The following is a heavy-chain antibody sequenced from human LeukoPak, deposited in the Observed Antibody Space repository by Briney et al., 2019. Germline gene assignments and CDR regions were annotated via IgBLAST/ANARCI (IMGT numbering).Heavy chain of an antibody. CDR2: IYYSGST. CDR1: GGSIRSGGYS. V-gene: IGHV4-30-4*07. J-gene: IGHJ3*02. CDR3: ARRKYDFWSGHRAFDI. Sequence: PSETLSLTCTVSGGSIRSGGYSWSWIRQPPGKGLEWIGYIYYSGSTYYNPSLKSRVTILVDTSKNQFSLKLTSVTAADTAVYYCARRKYDFWSGHRAFDIWGQGTMVTVSS. D-gene: IGHD3-3*01.